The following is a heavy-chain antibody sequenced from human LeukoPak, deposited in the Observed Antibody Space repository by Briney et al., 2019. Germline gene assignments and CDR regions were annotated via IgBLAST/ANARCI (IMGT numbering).Heavy chain of an antibody. J-gene: IGHJ6*03. CDR3: ATLPLNYYYYYMDV. V-gene: IGHV1-24*01. CDR2: FDPEDGET. CDR1: GYTLTELS. Sequence: GASVKVSCKVSGYTLTELSMHWVRQAPGKGLEWMGGFDPEDGETIYAQKFQGRVTMTEDTSTDTAYMELSSLRSEDTAVYYCATLPLNYYYYYMDVWGKGTTVTISS.